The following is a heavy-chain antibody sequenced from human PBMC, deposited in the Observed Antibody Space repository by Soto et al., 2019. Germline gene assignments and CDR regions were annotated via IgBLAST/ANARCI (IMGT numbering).Heavy chain of an antibody. CDR3: VRAKGEAIFGDLAYGMDV. J-gene: IGHJ6*02. CDR2: ISFDGSER. D-gene: IGHD3-3*01. V-gene: IGHV3-30*09. Sequence: TVGSLRLSCAASGFSFRSYAMHWVRQAPFKVLEWVAVISFDGSERYHADSVKGRFAISRDNSKNMLNLQMNSLRPEDTTVYYCVRAKGEAIFGDLAYGMDVWGQGTTVTVSS. CDR1: GFSFRSYA.